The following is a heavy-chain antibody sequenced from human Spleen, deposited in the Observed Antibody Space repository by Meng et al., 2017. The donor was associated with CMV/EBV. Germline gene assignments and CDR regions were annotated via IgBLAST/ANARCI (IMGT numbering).Heavy chain of an antibody. D-gene: IGHD3-16*01. CDR2: IIPILGIA. CDR1: GGTFSSYA. J-gene: IGHJ4*02. Sequence: SVKVSYKASGGTFSSYAISWVRQVPGQGLEWMGGIIPILGIANYAQKFQGRVTITADKSTSTAYMELSSLRSEDTAVYYCARGPSLLGIQGYDYWGQGTLVTVSS. V-gene: IGHV1-69*10. CDR3: ARGPSLLGIQGYDY.